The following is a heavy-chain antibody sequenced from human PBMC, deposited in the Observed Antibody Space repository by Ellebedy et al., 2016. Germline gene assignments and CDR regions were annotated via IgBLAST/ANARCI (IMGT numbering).Heavy chain of an antibody. CDR2: IYPDDSDT. CDR3: ARYAPGWAVLDYWYFDL. CDR1: GYIFTTHW. J-gene: IGHJ2*01. Sequence: GESLKISXKGLGYIFTTHWIGWVRQMPGKGLEFMGIIYPDDSDTRYSPSFQGQVTLSADKSTSTTYLQWSGLKASDTAIYYCARYAPGWAVLDYWYFDLWGRGTLVTVSS. V-gene: IGHV5-51*01. D-gene: IGHD3-16*01.